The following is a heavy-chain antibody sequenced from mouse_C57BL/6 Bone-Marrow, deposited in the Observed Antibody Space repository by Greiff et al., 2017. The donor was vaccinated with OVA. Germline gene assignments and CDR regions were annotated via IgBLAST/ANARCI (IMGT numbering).Heavy chain of an antibody. V-gene: IGHV1-64*01. CDR3: AKQIYDGYYLFAY. CDR2: IHPNSGST. Sequence: QVQLQQPGAELVKPGASVKLSCKASGYTFTSYWMHWVKQRPGQGLEWIGMIHPNSGSTNYNEKFKSKATLTVDKSSSTAYMQLSSLTCEDAAVYYCAKQIYDGYYLFAYWGQGTLVTVSA. J-gene: IGHJ3*01. D-gene: IGHD2-3*01. CDR1: GYTFTSYW.